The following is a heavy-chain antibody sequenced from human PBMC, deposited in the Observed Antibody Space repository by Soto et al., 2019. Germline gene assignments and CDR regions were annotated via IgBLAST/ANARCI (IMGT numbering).Heavy chain of an antibody. J-gene: IGHJ5*02. CDR3: AKGDNLGPKTGYAFDP. Sequence: SQTLSLTCAISGDSVSSNSAAWNWIRQSPSRGLEWLGRTYHRSKWYNDYAISVKSRIIINPDTSNNQFSLQLNSVTPEDTAVYFCAKGDNLGPKTGYAFDPWGQGIMVTV. V-gene: IGHV6-1*01. D-gene: IGHD5-12*01. CDR2: TYHRSKWYN. CDR1: GDSVSSNSAA.